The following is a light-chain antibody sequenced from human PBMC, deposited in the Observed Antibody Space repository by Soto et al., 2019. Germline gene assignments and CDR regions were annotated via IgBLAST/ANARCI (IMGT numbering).Light chain of an antibody. V-gene: IGLV2-14*01. Sequence: QSALTQPASVSGSPGQSIIISCTGTSSDVGGYNYVSWYQQYPGKAPKLMIYDVSYRPSGVSNRFSGSKSGNTASLTISGLQAEDEAEYYCSSYTSTTTWVFGGGTKVTVL. CDR2: DVS. J-gene: IGLJ3*02. CDR3: SSYTSTTTWV. CDR1: SSDVGGYNY.